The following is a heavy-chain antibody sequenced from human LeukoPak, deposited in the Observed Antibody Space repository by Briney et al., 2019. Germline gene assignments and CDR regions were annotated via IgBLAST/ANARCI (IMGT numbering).Heavy chain of an antibody. CDR1: GYSISSGYY. D-gene: IGHD5-12*01. CDR3: ARRGYSGYETFDY. J-gene: IGHJ4*02. V-gene: IGHV4-38-2*02. Sequence: PSETLSLTCTVSGYSISSGYYWGWFRQPPGKGREWIGRIYHSGSTYYNPSLKSRVTISVDTSKTQFSLKLSSVTAADTAVYYCARRGYSGYETFDYWGQGTLVTVSS. CDR2: IYHSGST.